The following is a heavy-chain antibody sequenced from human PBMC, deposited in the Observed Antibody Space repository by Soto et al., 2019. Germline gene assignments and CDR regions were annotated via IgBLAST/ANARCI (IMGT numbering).Heavy chain of an antibody. D-gene: IGHD3-9*01. CDR2: ISAYNGNT. Sequence: ASVKVSCKASGYTFTSYGISWVRQAPGQGLEWMGWISAYNGNTNYAQKLQGRVTMTTDTSTSTAYMELRSLRSDDTAVYYCASSMDYDILPTGGYWGQGTLVTVSS. CDR1: GYTFTSYG. J-gene: IGHJ4*02. CDR3: ASSMDYDILPTGGY. V-gene: IGHV1-18*01.